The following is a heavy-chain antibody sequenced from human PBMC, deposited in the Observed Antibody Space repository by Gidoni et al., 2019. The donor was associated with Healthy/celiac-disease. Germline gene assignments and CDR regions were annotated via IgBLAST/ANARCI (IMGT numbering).Heavy chain of an antibody. CDR1: GFTFSSYG. V-gene: IGHV3-33*01. D-gene: IGHD1-26*01. CDR2: IWYDGSNK. CDR3: ARVVGATPDY. Sequence: QVQLVESGGGVVQTGRSLRLSCAASGFTFSSYGMHWVRQAPGKGLEWVAVIWYDGSNKYYADSVKGRFTISRDNSKNTLYLQMNSLRAEDTAVYYCARVVGATPDYWGQGTLVTVSS. J-gene: IGHJ4*02.